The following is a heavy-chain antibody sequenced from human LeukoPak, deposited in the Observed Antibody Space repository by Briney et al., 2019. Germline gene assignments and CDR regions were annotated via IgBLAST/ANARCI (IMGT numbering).Heavy chain of an antibody. J-gene: IGHJ2*01. CDR3: ARLQRITMAGPDYWYFDL. CDR2: TYYSGTT. CDR1: GDSLTN. D-gene: IGHD3-10*01. Sequence: PSETLSLTCTVSGDSLTNWSWIRQPPEKELEWIGYTYYSGTTSYNPSLKGRVTISVDTSKTQCSLKMNSVTAADTAVYYCARLQRITMAGPDYWYFDLWGRGTLVTVSS. V-gene: IGHV4-59*01.